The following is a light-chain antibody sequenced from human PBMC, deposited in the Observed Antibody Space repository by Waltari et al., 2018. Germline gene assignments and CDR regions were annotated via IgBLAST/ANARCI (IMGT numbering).Light chain of an antibody. CDR3: AAWDDSLNGRWV. J-gene: IGLJ3*02. CDR2: RSA. Sequence: QSVLTQPPSASGTPGQGVTISCSGGASNIGNNVVNWYQQVPGKAPKLLIYRSARRPAGVPDRFSGSKSGTSAVLAISGLQSEDEADYYCAAWDDSLNGRWVFGGGTKVTVL. V-gene: IGLV1-44*01. CDR1: ASNIGNNV.